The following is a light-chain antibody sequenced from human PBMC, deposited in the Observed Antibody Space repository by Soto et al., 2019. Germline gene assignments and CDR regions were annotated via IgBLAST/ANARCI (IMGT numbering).Light chain of an antibody. J-gene: IGKJ4*01. CDR1: HDVSWN. CDR2: DAS. CDR3: QQYSSMLS. Sequence: DIPMTQSPSSLSASVGDRVTIACQSSHDVSWNLNWVQQKPGEAPKLLLYDASNLERGVPSRFSGSGSGTDFTLTISSLQPEDVATYYCQQYSSMLSFGGGTEVDLK. V-gene: IGKV1-33*01.